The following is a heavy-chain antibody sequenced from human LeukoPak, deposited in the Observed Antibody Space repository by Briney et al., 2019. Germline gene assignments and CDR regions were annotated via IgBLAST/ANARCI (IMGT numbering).Heavy chain of an antibody. Sequence: SETLSLTCTVSGGSIRSYYWSWIRQPPGKGLEWIGYIYYSGNTNYSPSLKSRVTMSVDTSKNQVSLKLSSATAADTAVYYCARRYSGYDNWGQGTLVTVSS. J-gene: IGHJ4*02. CDR3: ARRYSGYDN. D-gene: IGHD5-12*01. CDR2: IYYSGNT. CDR1: GGSIRSYY. V-gene: IGHV4-59*01.